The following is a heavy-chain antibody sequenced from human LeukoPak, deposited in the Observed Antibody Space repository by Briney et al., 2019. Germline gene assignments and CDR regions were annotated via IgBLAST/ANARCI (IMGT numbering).Heavy chain of an antibody. CDR3: ARGRMLYYYDSSGYPFDY. J-gene: IGHJ4*02. V-gene: IGHV3-23*01. Sequence: GGSLRLSCVASGFTFSSYGMSWVRQAPGKGLEWVSYVSATGYTTSYADSVKGRFTISRDNAKNTVFLQMNSLRAEDTAVYYCARGRMLYYYDSSGYPFDYWGQGSLVTVSS. CDR2: VSATGYTT. CDR1: GFTFSSYG. D-gene: IGHD3-22*01.